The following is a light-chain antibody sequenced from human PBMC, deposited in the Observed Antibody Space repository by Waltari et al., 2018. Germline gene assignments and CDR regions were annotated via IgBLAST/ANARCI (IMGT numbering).Light chain of an antibody. J-gene: IGKJ2*01. V-gene: IGKV1-5*03. CDR2: MAS. Sequence: DIQLTQSPSTLSASVGDRVTITCRAIQIIGNYLAWYQQKPGKAPKLLIFMASTLQREVPSRFSGSGSGTEFALTISGLLADDFATYFCQHFNSYPFIFGRGTKLEIK. CDR3: QHFNSYPFI. CDR1: QIIGNY.